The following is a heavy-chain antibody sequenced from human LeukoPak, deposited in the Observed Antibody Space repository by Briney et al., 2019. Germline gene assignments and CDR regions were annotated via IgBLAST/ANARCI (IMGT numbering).Heavy chain of an antibody. CDR2: ISSSSSTI. Sequence: GGSLRLSCAASGFTFSSYGMTWVRQAPGKGLEWVSYISSSSSTIYYADSVKGRFTISRDNAKNSLYLQLNSLRAEDTAVYYCAKDRTTYFQHWGQGTLVTVSS. D-gene: IGHD2/OR15-2a*01. CDR3: AKDRTTYFQH. V-gene: IGHV3-48*01. CDR1: GFTFSSYG. J-gene: IGHJ1*01.